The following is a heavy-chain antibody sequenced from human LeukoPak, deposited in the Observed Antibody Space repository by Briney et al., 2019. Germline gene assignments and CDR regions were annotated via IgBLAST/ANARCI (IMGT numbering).Heavy chain of an antibody. J-gene: IGHJ4*02. D-gene: IGHD6-6*01. Sequence: GGSLRLSCAASGFTFSSYSMNWVRQAPGKGLEWVSYISSSSSTIYYADSVKGRFTISRDNSKNTLYLQMNSLRAEDTAVYYCAKDREQLGNWGQGTLVTVSS. CDR3: AKDREQLGN. CDR2: ISSSSSTI. V-gene: IGHV3-48*01. CDR1: GFTFSSYS.